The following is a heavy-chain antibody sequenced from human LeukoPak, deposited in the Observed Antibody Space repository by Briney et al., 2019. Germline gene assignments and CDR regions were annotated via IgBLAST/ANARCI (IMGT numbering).Heavy chain of an antibody. Sequence: PGGSLRLSCAASGFTFSSYGMHWVRQAPGKGLEWVAVISYDGSNKYYADSVRGRFTISRDNAKNSLYLLMNSLIVEDTAVYYCARDPYPSYSSSWYRVFDYWGQGTLVTVSS. CDR1: GFTFSSYG. CDR2: ISYDGSNK. J-gene: IGHJ4*02. V-gene: IGHV3-30*03. CDR3: ARDPYPSYSSSWYRVFDY. D-gene: IGHD6-13*01.